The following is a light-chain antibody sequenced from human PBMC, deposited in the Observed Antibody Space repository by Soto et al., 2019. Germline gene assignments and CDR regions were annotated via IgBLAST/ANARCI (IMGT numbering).Light chain of an antibody. V-gene: IGLV4-69*01. CDR3: QTCGTGFHVV. CDR1: SGQKNYA. CDR2: VNSDGSH. J-gene: IGLJ2*01. Sequence: QSVLTQSPSASASLGASVKLTCTLSSGQKNYAIAWHQQQPEKGPRYLMKVNSDGSHTKGDGIPDRFSGSSSGDERYLTISCLQSEDEADYYCQTCGTGFHVVFGGGTKLTVL.